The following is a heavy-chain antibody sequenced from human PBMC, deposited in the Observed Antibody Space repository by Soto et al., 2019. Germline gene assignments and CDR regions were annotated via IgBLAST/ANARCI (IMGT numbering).Heavy chain of an antibody. J-gene: IGHJ4*02. V-gene: IGHV4-39*07. CDR2: IYYSGST. CDR1: GGSISSSSYY. CDR3: ARGDTAMATGFDY. Sequence: SETLSLTCTVSGGSISSSSYYWGWIRQPPGKGLEWIGSIYYSGSTNYNPSLKSRVTISVDTSKNQFSLKLSSVTAADTAVYYCARGDTAMATGFDYWGQGTLVTVSS. D-gene: IGHD5-18*01.